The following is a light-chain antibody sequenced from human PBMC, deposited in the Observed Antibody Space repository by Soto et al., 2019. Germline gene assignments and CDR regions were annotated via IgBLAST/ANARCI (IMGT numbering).Light chain of an antibody. CDR3: QQYGSSPPIT. CDR2: GAS. J-gene: IGKJ5*01. Sequence: EIVMTQSPATLSVSPGEGATLSCRAGQSVNYNLAWYQQKPGQAPRLLIYGASTRATGVPARFGGSGSGTDFTLTISRLEPEDFAVYYCQQYGSSPPITFGQGTRLEI. V-gene: IGKV3-15*01. CDR1: QSVNYN.